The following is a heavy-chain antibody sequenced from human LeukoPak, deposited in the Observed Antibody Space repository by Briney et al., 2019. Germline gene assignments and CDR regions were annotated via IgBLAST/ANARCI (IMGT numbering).Heavy chain of an antibody. V-gene: IGHV4-39*01. J-gene: IGHJ5*02. CDR3: ARLGAAAGTNWGFDP. CDR1: GGSFSSSSYY. CDR2: IYYGAST. D-gene: IGHD6-13*01. Sequence: PSETLSLTCTVSGGSFSSSSYYWGWIRQPPGKGLEWIGSIYYGASTYYNPSLKSRVTISVDTSKNQFSLKLSSVTAADTAVYYCARLGAAAGTNWGFDPGGQGTLVTVSS.